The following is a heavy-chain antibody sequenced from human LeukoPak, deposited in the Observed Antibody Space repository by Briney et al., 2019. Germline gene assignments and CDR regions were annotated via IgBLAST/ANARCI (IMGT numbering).Heavy chain of an antibody. V-gene: IGHV3-7*01. CDR1: GFTFSSYR. Sequence: QPGGSLRLSCAASGFTFSSYRMSWVRQAPGKGLEWVANIKQDGSEKYYVDSVKGRFTISRDNAKNSLYLQMNSLRAEDTAVYYCARDYYYDSSGYLYWGQGTLVTVSS. D-gene: IGHD3-22*01. CDR3: ARDYYYDSSGYLY. J-gene: IGHJ4*02. CDR2: IKQDGSEK.